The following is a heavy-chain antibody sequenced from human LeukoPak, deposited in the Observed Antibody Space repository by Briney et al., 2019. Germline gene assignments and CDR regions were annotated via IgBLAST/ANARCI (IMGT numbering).Heavy chain of an antibody. D-gene: IGHD1-1*01. CDR3: ARVDTTLSYKLDY. Sequence: GGSLRLSCAASGFAFSTYTMNWVRQAPGKGLEWVSSISSSDTYIYYADSVKGRFTISRHNSKNTVYLQMNNLRAEDTAMYYCARVDTTLSYKLDYWGQGTLVTVSS. V-gene: IGHV3-21*04. J-gene: IGHJ4*02. CDR1: GFAFSTYT. CDR2: ISSSDTYI.